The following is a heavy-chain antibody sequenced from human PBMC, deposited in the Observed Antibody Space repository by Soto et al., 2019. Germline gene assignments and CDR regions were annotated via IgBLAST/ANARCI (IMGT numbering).Heavy chain of an antibody. CDR2: INHSGST. Sequence: PSATLSLTCAVYGGSFSGYNWSWIRQPPGKGLEWIGEINHSGSTNYNPSLKSRVTISVDTSKNQFSLKLSSVTAADTAVYYCARGTYGSGSYYTSSTRPDPYYYYYGMDVWGQGTTVT. CDR1: GGSFSGYN. J-gene: IGHJ6*02. D-gene: IGHD3-10*01. CDR3: ARGTYGSGSYYTSSTRPDPYYYYYGMDV. V-gene: IGHV4-34*01.